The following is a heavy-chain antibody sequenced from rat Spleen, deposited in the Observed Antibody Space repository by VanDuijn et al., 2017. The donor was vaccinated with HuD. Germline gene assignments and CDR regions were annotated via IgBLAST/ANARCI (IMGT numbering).Heavy chain of an antibody. V-gene: IGHV2-32*01. CDR2: MWNGGTT. CDR3: ARTDRFKIEY. CDR1: GFSLTSHH. Sequence: QVQLKESGPGLVQPSQTLSLTCTVSGFSLTSHHVHWVRQPPGKGLEWMGVMWNGGTTAYNSLFKSRLSISRDTSKRQVFLKMNSLQSEDTATYYCARTDRFKIEYWGQGVMVTVSS. J-gene: IGHJ2*01. D-gene: IGHD1-5*01.